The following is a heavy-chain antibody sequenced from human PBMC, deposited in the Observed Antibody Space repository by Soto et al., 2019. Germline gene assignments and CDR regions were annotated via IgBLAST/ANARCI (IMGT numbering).Heavy chain of an antibody. CDR3: AKKKADYFGWGIYPYYYYSTLDV. J-gene: IGHJ6*03. D-gene: IGHD3-10*01. V-gene: IGHV4-59*08. CDR1: GGSISSYY. Sequence: SETLSLTCTVSGGSISSYYWSWIRQPPGKGLEWIGYIYYSGSTNYNPSLKSRVTISVDTSKNQFSLKLSSVTAADTAVYYCAKKKADYFGWGIYPYYYYSTLDVWGKGPRS. CDR2: IYYSGST.